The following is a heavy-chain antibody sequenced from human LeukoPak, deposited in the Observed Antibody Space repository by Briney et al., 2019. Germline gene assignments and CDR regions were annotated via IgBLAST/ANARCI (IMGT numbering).Heavy chain of an antibody. D-gene: IGHD5-18*01. CDR2: INTNTGNP. CDR3: ARAMRWIQLWQSDYYYMDV. J-gene: IGHJ6*03. CDR1: GYTFTSYA. Sequence: ASVKVSCKASGYTFTSYAMNWVRQAPGQGLEWMGWINTNTGNPTYAQGFTGRFVFSLDTSVSTAYLQISSLKAEDTAVYYCARAMRWIQLWQSDYYYMDVWGKGTTVTVSS. V-gene: IGHV7-4-1*02.